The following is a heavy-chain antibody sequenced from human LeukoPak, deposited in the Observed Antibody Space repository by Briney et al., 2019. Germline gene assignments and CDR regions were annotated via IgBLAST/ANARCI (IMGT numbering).Heavy chain of an antibody. Sequence: GGSLRLSCAASGFTFSSYGMHWVRQAPGKGLEWVAVISYDGSNKYYADSVKGRFTISRDNSKNTLYLQMNSLRAEDTAVYYCAKRYLRQGAAPWFDPWGQGTLVTVSS. CDR1: GFTFSSYG. CDR3: AKRYLRQGAAPWFDP. CDR2: ISYDGSNK. V-gene: IGHV3-30*18. D-gene: IGHD1-26*01. J-gene: IGHJ5*02.